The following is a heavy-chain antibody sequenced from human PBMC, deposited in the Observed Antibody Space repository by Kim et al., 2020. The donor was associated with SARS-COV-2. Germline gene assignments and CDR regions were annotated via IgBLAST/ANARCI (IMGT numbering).Heavy chain of an antibody. CDR2: ISHDGFNK. CDR3: ARDQWELLARPFYGMDV. V-gene: IGHV3-33*05. Sequence: GGSLRLSCTASGFTFSRYGMNWVRQAPGKGLEWVAVISHDGFNKYYGDSVKGRFIISRDNSKDTVYLQMSSLRAEDTALYYCARDQWELLARPFYGMDVLGQGTTVTVSS. D-gene: IGHD1-26*01. J-gene: IGHJ6*02. CDR1: GFTFSRYG.